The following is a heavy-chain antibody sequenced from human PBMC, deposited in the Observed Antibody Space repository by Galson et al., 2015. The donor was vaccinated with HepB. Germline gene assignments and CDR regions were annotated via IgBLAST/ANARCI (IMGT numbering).Heavy chain of an antibody. J-gene: IGHJ3*02. CDR3: VRGGGSAYYLNAFDI. D-gene: IGHD3-10*01. CDR1: TSTFSNYE. V-gene: IGHV3-48*03. Sequence: SLRLSCAASTSTFSNYEMNWVRQAPGKGLEWISYISVSGTTIYYADSVKGRFAISRDNAKNSLYLQMDSLRAEDTAVYYCVRGGGSAYYLNAFDIWGQGTMVTVSS. CDR2: ISVSGTTI.